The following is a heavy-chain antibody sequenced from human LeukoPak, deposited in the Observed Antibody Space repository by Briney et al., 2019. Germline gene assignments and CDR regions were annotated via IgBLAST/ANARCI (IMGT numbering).Heavy chain of an antibody. J-gene: IGHJ4*02. CDR1: GYTVSTGYY. CDR2: IYHSGTT. Sequence: SETLRLTCIVSGYTVSTGYYWGWLRQPPGKGQEWFGTIYHSGTTYYNSSLKRLFILSIDSSKNLFLLMQSPVTAADTAVYYCARVAFNGRNDYWGQGTLVTVSS. V-gene: IGHV4-38-2*02. CDR3: ARVAFNGRNDY.